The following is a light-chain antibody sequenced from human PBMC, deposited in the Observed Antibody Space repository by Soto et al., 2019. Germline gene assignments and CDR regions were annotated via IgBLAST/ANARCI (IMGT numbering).Light chain of an antibody. CDR1: SSDVGGYNY. V-gene: IGLV2-11*01. J-gene: IGLJ1*01. CDR3: CSYAGRYV. CDR2: DVS. Sequence: QSVLTQPRSVSGSPGQSVTISCTGTSSDVGGYNYVSWYQQHPGKAPKLMIYDVSERPSGVPDRFSGSKSGNTASLTISGLQAEDEDDYYCCSYAGRYVFGTGTKLTVL.